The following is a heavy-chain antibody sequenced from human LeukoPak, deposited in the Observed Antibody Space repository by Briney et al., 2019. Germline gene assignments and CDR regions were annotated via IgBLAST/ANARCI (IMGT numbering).Heavy chain of an antibody. CDR1: GYTFTGYY. D-gene: IGHD6-6*01. CDR2: INPNSGGT. V-gene: IGHV1-2*02. Sequence: ASVKVSCKASGYTFTGYYMHWVRQAPGQGLEWMGWINPNSGGTNYAQKFQGRVTMTRDTSISTAYMELSRLRSDDTAVYYCARDRIAARPLNWFDPWGQGTLVTVSS. CDR3: ARDRIAARPLNWFDP. J-gene: IGHJ5*02.